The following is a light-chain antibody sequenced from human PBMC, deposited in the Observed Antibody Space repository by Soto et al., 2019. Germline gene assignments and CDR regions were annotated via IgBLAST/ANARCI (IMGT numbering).Light chain of an antibody. CDR1: QSVSSN. V-gene: IGKV3-15*01. Sequence: EIVMTQSPATLSVSPGERATLSCRASQSVSSNLAWYQQKPGQAPRLLIYGASTRATGIPARFSGSGSGTEFTLNISRLQSEDFAVYYCQQYNKRYTFGQRT. CDR2: GAS. CDR3: QQYNKRYT. J-gene: IGKJ2*01.